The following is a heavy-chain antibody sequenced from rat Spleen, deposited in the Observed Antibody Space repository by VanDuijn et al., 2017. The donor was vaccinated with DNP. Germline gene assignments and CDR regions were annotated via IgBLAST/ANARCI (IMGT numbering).Heavy chain of an antibody. D-gene: IGHD1-11*01. V-gene: IGHV2S12*01. Sequence: QVQLKESGPGLVQPSQTLYLTCTVSGFSLSSYAVSWVRQPPGKGLEWIAAISSGGDTYYHSALKSRLSISRDTSKSQVFLKMTSLQTEDIATYYCARGNYGGYDYWGQGVMVTVAS. J-gene: IGHJ2*01. CDR1: GFSLSSYA. CDR2: ISSGGDT. CDR3: ARGNYGGYDY.